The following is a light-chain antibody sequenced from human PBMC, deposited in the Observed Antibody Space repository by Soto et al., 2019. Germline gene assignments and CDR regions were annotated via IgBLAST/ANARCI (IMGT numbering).Light chain of an antibody. CDR3: KQYSVYWT. CDR1: QSVSTR. V-gene: IGKV1-5*02. CDR2: DAS. J-gene: IGKJ1*01. Sequence: DIQMTQSPSSLSASVGDRFTIICRASQSVSTRLAWYQQKPGKAPKVLIYDASSWAGGVPSRFTGSGSGTEFTLTINSLQPDDFATYYCKQYSVYWTCGQGNKGDIK.